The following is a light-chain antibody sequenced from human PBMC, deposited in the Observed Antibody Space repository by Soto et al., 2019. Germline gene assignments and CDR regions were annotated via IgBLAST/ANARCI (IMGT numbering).Light chain of an antibody. CDR1: RSLLSSNGYNY. CDR3: AQGLQTPLT. Sequence: DVVMTQSPLSLPVTPGEPASISCRSSRSLLSSNGYNYLNWYLQKPGQSPQLLIYLGSNRASGVPDKFSGRVSGTDFTLKISIVEAEDVGVYYCAQGLQTPLTFGGGTKVDIK. J-gene: IGKJ4*01. CDR2: LGS. V-gene: IGKV2-28*01.